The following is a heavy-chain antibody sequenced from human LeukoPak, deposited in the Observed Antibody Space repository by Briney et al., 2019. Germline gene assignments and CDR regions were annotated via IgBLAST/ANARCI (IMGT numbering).Heavy chain of an antibody. J-gene: IGHJ4*02. V-gene: IGHV6-1*01. D-gene: IGHD6-19*01. CDR1: GDSVSSNSAA. Sequence: SQTLSLTCGISGDSVSSNSAAWNWIRQSPSRGLEWLGRTYYRSKWYNDYAVSVKSLITINPDTYKNQFSLQVNSVTPEDTAVYYCARGTRYSSGWTFDYWGQGTLVTVSS. CDR3: ARGTRYSSGWTFDY. CDR2: TYYRSKWYN.